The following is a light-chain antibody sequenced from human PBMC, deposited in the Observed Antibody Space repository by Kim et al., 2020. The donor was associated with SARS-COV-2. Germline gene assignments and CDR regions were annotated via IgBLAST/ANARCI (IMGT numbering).Light chain of an antibody. CDR2: DAS. J-gene: IGKJ4*01. V-gene: IGKV3-11*01. Sequence: SPGEGATPSCRASYSVGNSLAWYQQTPGQAPRLLIYDASIRATGIPDRFSGSGSGTDFTLTIGSLEPRDFAIYYCQQRGNWPPALTFGGGTKVDIK. CDR1: YSVGNS. CDR3: QQRGNWPPALT.